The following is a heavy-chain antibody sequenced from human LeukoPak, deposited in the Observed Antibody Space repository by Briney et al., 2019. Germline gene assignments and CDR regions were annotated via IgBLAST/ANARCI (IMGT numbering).Heavy chain of an antibody. J-gene: IGHJ4*02. Sequence: ASVKVSCQASGYTFTAHAVHWLRQAPGQRLEWMGWINVAKGDTGYSQKFQDRVTITRDTSASTGYMEMSSLISEDTAVYYCASKPRGESRPFDYWGQGTLVTVSS. V-gene: IGHV1-3*01. D-gene: IGHD3-16*01. CDR3: ASKPRGESRPFDY. CDR2: INVAKGDT. CDR1: GYTFTAHA.